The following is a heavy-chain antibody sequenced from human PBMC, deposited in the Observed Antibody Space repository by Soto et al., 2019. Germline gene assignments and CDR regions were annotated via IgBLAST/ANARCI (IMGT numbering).Heavy chain of an antibody. Sequence: GGSLRLSCAASGFTFSSYSINWVRQAPGKGLEWVSSITSSGSYIYYADSVKGRFTISRDNAKNSLYLQMNSLRAEDTAVYYGASILLETTSWGVYWGPGTLVTVSS. J-gene: IGHJ4*02. CDR2: ITSSGSYI. CDR3: ASILLETTSWGVY. D-gene: IGHD1-26*01. CDR1: GFTFSSYS. V-gene: IGHV3-21*01.